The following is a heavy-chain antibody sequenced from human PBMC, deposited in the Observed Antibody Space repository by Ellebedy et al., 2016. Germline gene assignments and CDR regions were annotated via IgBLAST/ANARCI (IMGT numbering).Heavy chain of an antibody. CDR3: RQGHYFDQ. CDR1: GFPFSTFF. Sequence: GESLKISXAASGFPFSTFFMSWVRQAPGKGLEWVSTISGDGDDRHFADSVKGRFTISRDNSKNTLYLQMNNLRVDDTALYYCRQGHYFDQWGQGALATVSS. CDR2: ISGDGDDR. J-gene: IGHJ4*02. V-gene: IGHV3-23*01.